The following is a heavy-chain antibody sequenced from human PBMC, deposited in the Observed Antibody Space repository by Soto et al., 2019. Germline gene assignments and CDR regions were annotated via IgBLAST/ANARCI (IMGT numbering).Heavy chain of an antibody. D-gene: IGHD5-18*01. Sequence: EVQLVESGGGLVQPGGSLRLSCAASGFTFSNFWMHWVRQAPGKGLVWVSRINSDGSSTNYADSVKGRFTISRDNAKNTLYLQMNSLRAEDTSVYYCARPVRYSYGYYFYGMDVWGQGTTVTVSS. CDR2: INSDGSST. J-gene: IGHJ6*02. V-gene: IGHV3-74*01. CDR1: GFTFSNFW. CDR3: ARPVRYSYGYYFYGMDV.